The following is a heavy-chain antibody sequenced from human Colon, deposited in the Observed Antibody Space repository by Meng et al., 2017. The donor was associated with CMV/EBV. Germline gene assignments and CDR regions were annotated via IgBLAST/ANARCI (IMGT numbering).Heavy chain of an antibody. J-gene: IGHJ4*02. Sequence: SGPTLVKPTQTLTLTCTFSGFSLRTSGVGVGWIRQPPGKALEWLALIYWNDDKRYSPSLKSRLTITKDTSKNQVVLTMTNMDPVDTATYYCAHLSYDFYPLYYFDYWGQGTLVTVSS. CDR3: AHLSYDFYPLYYFDY. D-gene: IGHD3-3*01. V-gene: IGHV2-5*01. CDR2: IYWNDDK. CDR1: GFSLRTSGVG.